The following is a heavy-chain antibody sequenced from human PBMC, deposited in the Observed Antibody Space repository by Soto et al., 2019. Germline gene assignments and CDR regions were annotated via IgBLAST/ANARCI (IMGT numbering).Heavy chain of an antibody. J-gene: IGHJ4*02. CDR2: INPFGGSR. Sequence: ASVKVSCKASGYIFTSYYIHWVRQAPGQGLEWMGWINPFGGSRMFAQSFQGRVTMTRDTSTSTVYMEVSSLRSEDTAVYYCSRVDPGETSPLDNRGQGTLVTDTS. CDR1: GYIFTSYY. D-gene: IGHD3-10*01. CDR3: SRVDPGETSPLDN. V-gene: IGHV1-46*03.